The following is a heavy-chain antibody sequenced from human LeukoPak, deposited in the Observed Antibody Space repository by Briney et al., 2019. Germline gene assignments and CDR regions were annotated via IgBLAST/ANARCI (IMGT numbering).Heavy chain of an antibody. J-gene: IGHJ4*02. Sequence: GASVKVSCKASGGTFTSYAISWVRQAPGQGLEWMGRIIPIFGTANYAQKFQGRVTITTDESTSTAYMGLSSLRSEDTAVYYCARFANYYDSSGYGIYYFDYWGQGPLVTVSS. D-gene: IGHD3-22*01. CDR2: IIPIFGTA. CDR3: ARFANYYDSSGYGIYYFDY. CDR1: GGTFTSYA. V-gene: IGHV1-69*05.